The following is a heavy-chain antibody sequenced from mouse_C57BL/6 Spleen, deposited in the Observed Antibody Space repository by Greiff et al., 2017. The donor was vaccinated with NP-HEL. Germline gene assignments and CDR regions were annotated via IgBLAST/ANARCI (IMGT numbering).Heavy chain of an antibody. CDR1: GYTFTDYN. CDR3: ARSGGSSLFAY. CDR2: INPNNGGT. V-gene: IGHV1-22*01. J-gene: IGHJ3*01. D-gene: IGHD1-1*01. Sequence: VQLQQSGAELVKPGASVKMSCKASGYTFTDYNMHWVKQSHGKSLEWIGYINPNNGGTSYNQKFKGKATLTVNKSSSTAYMELRSLTSEDSAVYYCARSGGSSLFAYWGQGTLVTVSA.